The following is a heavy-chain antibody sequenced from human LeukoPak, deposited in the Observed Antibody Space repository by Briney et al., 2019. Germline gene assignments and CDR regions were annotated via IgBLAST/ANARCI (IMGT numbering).Heavy chain of an antibody. CDR1: GFTFDDYG. Sequence: PGGSLRLSCAASGFTFDDYGMSWVRQAPGKGPEWVSGINWNGAGTGYADSVKGRLTISRDNAKNSLYLQMNSLRAEDTALYYCXRDCSYGAFDYWGQGALVTVSS. J-gene: IGHJ4*02. V-gene: IGHV3-20*04. CDR3: XRDCSYGAFDY. D-gene: IGHD5-18*01. CDR2: INWNGAGT.